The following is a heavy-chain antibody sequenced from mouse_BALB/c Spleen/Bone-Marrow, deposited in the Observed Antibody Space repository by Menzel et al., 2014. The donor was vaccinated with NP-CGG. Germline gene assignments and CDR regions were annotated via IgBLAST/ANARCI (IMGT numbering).Heavy chain of an antibody. CDR3: ARSRTGTYFDY. Sequence: VQLQQSGAELAKPGASVKMSCKASGNTFTSYWMHWVKQRPGQGLEWIGYINPSTGYTEYNQKFKDKATLTADKSSSTAYMQLSSLTSEDSAVYYCARSRTGTYFDYWGQGTTLTVSS. D-gene: IGHD4-1*01. J-gene: IGHJ2*01. CDR1: GNTFTSYW. V-gene: IGHV1-7*01. CDR2: INPSTGYT.